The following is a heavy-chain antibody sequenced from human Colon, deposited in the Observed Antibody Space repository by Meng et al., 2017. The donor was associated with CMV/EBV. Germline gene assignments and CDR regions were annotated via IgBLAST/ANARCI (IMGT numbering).Heavy chain of an antibody. CDR1: GVTFATST. V-gene: IGHV1-69*12. J-gene: IGHJ5*02. CDR3: ARGKQAGFDL. D-gene: IGHD6-13*01. Sequence: QVELVQVGAEVKKPGSSVKVSCKASGVTFATSTFNWVRQAPGQGLEWMGGIIPMFGSPSYSQKFRGRVTITADELEVNSLRSEDTAVYYCARGKQAGFDLWGQGTLVTVSS. CDR2: IIPMFGSP.